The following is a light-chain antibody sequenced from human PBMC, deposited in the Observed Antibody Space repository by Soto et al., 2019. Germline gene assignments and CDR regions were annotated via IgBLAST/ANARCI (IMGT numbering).Light chain of an antibody. V-gene: IGLV1-40*01. Sequence: QSVLTQPPSVSGAPGQRVTMSCTGSSSNIGAGCDVHWYQHLPGTAPKLLIYGNTNRPSGVPDRFSGSKSGTSASLAITGLQADDEADYYCQSYDTSLSGPVVFGAGTKLTVL. CDR2: GNT. CDR3: QSYDTSLSGPVV. J-gene: IGLJ2*01. CDR1: SSNIGAGCD.